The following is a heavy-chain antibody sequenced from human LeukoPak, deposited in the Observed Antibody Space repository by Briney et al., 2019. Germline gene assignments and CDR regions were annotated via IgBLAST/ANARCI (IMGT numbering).Heavy chain of an antibody. J-gene: IGHJ4*02. Sequence: GGSLRLSCAASGFTFSSYSMNWVRQAPGKGLEWVSPISSSSSYIYYADSVKGRFTISRDNAKNSLYLQMNSLRAEDTAVYYCAPGSGSYYGSDFDYWGQGTLVTVSS. CDR3: APGSGSYYGSDFDY. CDR1: GFTFSSYS. CDR2: ISSSSSYI. D-gene: IGHD3-10*01. V-gene: IGHV3-21*01.